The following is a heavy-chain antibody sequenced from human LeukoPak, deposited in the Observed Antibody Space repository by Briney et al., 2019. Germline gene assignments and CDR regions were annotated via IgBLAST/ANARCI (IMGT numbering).Heavy chain of an antibody. CDR3: ARVVVVIAKGNWFDP. CDR1: GFTFSSYA. CDR2: IRYDGRNK. J-gene: IGHJ5*02. D-gene: IGHD2-21*01. V-gene: IGHV3-30*02. Sequence: GGSLRLSCAASGFTFSSYAMHWVRQAPGKGLEWVAFIRYDGRNKYYADSVKGRFTISRDNSKNTLYLQMNSLRAEDTSVYYCARVVVVIAKGNWFDPWGQGTLVTVSS.